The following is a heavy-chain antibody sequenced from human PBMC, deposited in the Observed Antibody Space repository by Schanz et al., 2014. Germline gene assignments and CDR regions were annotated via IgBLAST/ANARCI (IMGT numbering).Heavy chain of an antibody. J-gene: IGHJ4*02. CDR3: ARAFGGYDPAGALDY. V-gene: IGHV1-18*01. D-gene: IGHD5-12*01. CDR2: IGGSDGNT. Sequence: QVQLVQSGAEVKKPGASVKVSCKASGYTFTRSGISWVRQAPGQGLEWMGWIGGSDGNTNFAQKVQGWVTMTRGTSISTAYMELSRLKSDDTAVYYCARAFGGYDPAGALDYWGQGTLVTVSS. CDR1: GYTFTRSG.